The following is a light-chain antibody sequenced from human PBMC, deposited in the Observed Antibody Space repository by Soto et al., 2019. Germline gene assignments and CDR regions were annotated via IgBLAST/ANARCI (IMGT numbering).Light chain of an antibody. J-gene: IGKJ2*01. CDR2: KAS. V-gene: IGKV1-5*03. CDR1: QSIGSW. CDR3: QQYNTYPST. Sequence: DNQMTQSPSTLSASVGDRVTITCRASQSIGSWLAWYKQTPGEAPKLLIYKASTLESGVPSRFSGSGSGTEFTLTISSLQPDDFVTYYCQQYNTYPSTFGQGTKLDSK.